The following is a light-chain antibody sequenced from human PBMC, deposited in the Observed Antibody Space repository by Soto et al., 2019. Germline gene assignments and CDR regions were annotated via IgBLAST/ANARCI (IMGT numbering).Light chain of an antibody. V-gene: IGLV2-14*01. CDR3: SSYTSDTTLV. CDR2: EVS. J-gene: IGLJ1*01. Sequence: QSALTQPASVSGSPGQSITISCTGTSTDVSTYNVVSWYQHHPGKAPKLMIFEVSNRPSGVSIRFSGSKSGNTASLSISGLQAEDEADYYCSSYTSDTTLVFGTGTKLTVL. CDR1: STDVSTYNV.